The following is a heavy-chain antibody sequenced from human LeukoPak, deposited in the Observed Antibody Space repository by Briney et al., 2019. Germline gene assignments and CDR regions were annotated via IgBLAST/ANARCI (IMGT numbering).Heavy chain of an antibody. Sequence: GGSLRLSCAAAGFTFSSYWMSWVRQAPGKGLEWVANIKQDGSEKYYADSVKGRFTISRDNSKNTLYLQMNSLRAEDTAVYYCASRDYGDYHYYYYMDVWGKGTMVTVSS. CDR1: GFTFSSYW. V-gene: IGHV3-7*01. CDR2: IKQDGSEK. J-gene: IGHJ6*03. CDR3: ASRDYGDYHYYYYMDV. D-gene: IGHD4-17*01.